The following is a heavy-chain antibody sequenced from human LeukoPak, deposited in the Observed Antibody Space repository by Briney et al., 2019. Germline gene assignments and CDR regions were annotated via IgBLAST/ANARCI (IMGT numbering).Heavy chain of an antibody. J-gene: IGHJ4*02. CDR1: GFTFSSYG. CDR2: ISGSGGST. D-gene: IGHD3-22*01. CDR3: ARDRDSSGYYTGY. V-gene: IGHV3-23*01. Sequence: GGTLRLSCAASGFTFSSYGMSWVRQAPGKGLEWVSAISGSGGSTYYADSVKGRFTISRDNAKNSLYLQMNSLRAEDTAVYYCARDRDSSGYYTGYWGQGTLVTVSS.